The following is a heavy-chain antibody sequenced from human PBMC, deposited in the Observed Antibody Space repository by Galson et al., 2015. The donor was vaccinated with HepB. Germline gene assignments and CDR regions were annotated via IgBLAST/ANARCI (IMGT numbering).Heavy chain of an antibody. Sequence: SVKVSCKASGFTFTSSAMQWVRQARGQRLEWIGWIVVGSGNTNYAQKFQERVTITRDMSTSTAYMELSSLRSEDTAVYYCAAGYYDSSGYYQNYYYYMDVWGKGTTVTVSS. CDR1: GFTFTSSA. J-gene: IGHJ6*03. V-gene: IGHV1-58*02. CDR2: IVVGSGNT. CDR3: AAGYYDSSGYYQNYYYYMDV. D-gene: IGHD3-22*01.